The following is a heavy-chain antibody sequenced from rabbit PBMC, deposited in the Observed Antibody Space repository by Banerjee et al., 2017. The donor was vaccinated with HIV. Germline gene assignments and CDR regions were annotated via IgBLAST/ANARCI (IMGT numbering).Heavy chain of an antibody. Sequence: QQRLVESGGGLVKPGASLTLTCKASGFSFSSNWICWVRQAPGKGLEWIACIDTNDGDTDYANGPKGRFTISKTSSTTVTLQLTRLTAADTATYFCARNYVNAFDPWGPGTLVTVS. J-gene: IGHJ2*01. V-gene: IGHV1S45*01. CDR1: GFSFSSNW. CDR2: IDTNDGDT. CDR3: ARNYVNAFDP. D-gene: IGHD1-1*01.